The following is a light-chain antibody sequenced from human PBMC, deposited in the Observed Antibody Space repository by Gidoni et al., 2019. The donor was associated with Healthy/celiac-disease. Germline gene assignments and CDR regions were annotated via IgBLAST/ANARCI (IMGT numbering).Light chain of an antibody. CDR2: KAS. CDR1: QSISSW. Sequence: DIQMSPSPSTLSASVGDRVTITCRASQSISSWLAWYQQKPGKAPKLLIYKASSLESGVPSRFSGSGSGTEFTLTISSLQPDDFATYYCQQYNSYWTFGHGTKVEI. CDR3: QQYNSYWT. J-gene: IGKJ1*01. V-gene: IGKV1-5*03.